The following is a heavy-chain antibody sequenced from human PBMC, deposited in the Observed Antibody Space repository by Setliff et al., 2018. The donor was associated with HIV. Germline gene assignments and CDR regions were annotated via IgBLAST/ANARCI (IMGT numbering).Heavy chain of an antibody. CDR2: IGTLADA. J-gene: IGHJ3*01. V-gene: IGHV3-13*01. Sequence: GGSLRLSCAASGLTFSSYDMHWVRQPAGKCLECVSAIGTLADAYYPDSVKGRFTMSRENAKASVYLQMNSLRDEDTAIYYCVRQSGSWHAGSGAFDVWGQGTVVTVSS. CDR1: GLTFSSYD. D-gene: IGHD1-26*01. CDR3: VRQSGSWHAGSGAFDV.